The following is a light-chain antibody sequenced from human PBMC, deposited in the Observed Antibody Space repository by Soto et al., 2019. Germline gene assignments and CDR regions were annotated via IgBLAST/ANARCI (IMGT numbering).Light chain of an antibody. Sequence: EIVLMQSPDTLSLSPGERATLSCRASESISSHYIAWYQQKPGQAPRLLIFGASTRATGIPDRFSGSWSGTDVTLTISRLEPEDFAVYYCQNFGDSPFTFGPGTKVDIK. V-gene: IGKV3-20*01. CDR1: ESISSHY. J-gene: IGKJ3*01. CDR2: GAS. CDR3: QNFGDSPFT.